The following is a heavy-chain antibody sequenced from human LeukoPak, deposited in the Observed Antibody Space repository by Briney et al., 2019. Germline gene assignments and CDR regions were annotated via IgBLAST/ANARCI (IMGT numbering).Heavy chain of an antibody. Sequence: GGSLRLSCAASGFTFSSYDMHWVRQATGKGLEWVSAIGTAGDTYYPGSVKGRFTISRENAKNSLYLQMNSLRAGDTAVYYCARGRYSYGYSLFDYWGQGTLVTVSS. CDR3: ARGRYSYGYSLFDY. J-gene: IGHJ4*02. V-gene: IGHV3-13*01. D-gene: IGHD5-18*01. CDR1: GFTFSSYD. CDR2: IGTAGDT.